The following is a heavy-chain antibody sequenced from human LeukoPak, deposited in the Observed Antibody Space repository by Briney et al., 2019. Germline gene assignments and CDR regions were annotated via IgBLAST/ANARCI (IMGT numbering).Heavy chain of an antibody. D-gene: IGHD6-13*01. CDR1: GHTFTSYG. J-gene: IGHJ4*02. Sequence: GASVKLSCKASGHTFTSYGISWLRQAPGHELGCMGWISAYNGNTNYAQKLQSRVTMTTDTSTSTAYMELRSLRSDDTAVYYCARGDEQQLAYYFDYWGQGTLVTVSS. V-gene: IGHV1-18*01. CDR3: ARGDEQQLAYYFDY. CDR2: ISAYNGNT.